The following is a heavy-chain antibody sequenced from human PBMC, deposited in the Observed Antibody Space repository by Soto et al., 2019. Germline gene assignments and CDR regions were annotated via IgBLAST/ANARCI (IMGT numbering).Heavy chain of an antibody. CDR3: ARQGSY. J-gene: IGHJ4*02. Sequence: QLQLQESGPGLVKPSETLSLTCNVSGVSISDTSYYWGWIRQPPGKGLEWIGTIYFNGNTFYNPSLKSRLTISVDTSKNQFSLRLTSVTAADTAVHYCARQGSYWGQGTLVAVSS. CDR1: GVSISDTSYY. V-gene: IGHV4-39*01. CDR2: IYFNGNT.